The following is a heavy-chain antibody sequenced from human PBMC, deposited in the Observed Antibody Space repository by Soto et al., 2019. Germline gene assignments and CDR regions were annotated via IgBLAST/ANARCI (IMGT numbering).Heavy chain of an antibody. CDR1: GFTVSSNY. Sequence: GGSLRLSCAASGFTVSSNYMSWVRQAPGKGLEWVSVIYSGGSTYYADSVKGRFTISRHNSKNTLYLQMNSLRAEDTAMYYCASVSGIAVAAYDYWGQGTLVTVSS. CDR3: ASVSGIAVAAYDY. CDR2: IYSGGST. V-gene: IGHV3-53*04. J-gene: IGHJ4*02. D-gene: IGHD6-19*01.